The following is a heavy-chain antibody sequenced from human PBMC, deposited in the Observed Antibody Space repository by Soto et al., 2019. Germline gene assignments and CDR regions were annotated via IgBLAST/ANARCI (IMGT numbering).Heavy chain of an antibody. CDR1: GVTFSSFA. CDR2: VTNTGSST. V-gene: IGHV3-23*05. Sequence: DVQLLESGGDLVQPGGSLRLSCAASGVTFSSFAMTWVRQAPGKGLEWVASVTNTGSSTYYVDSVKGRFTISRDNSKNPLFLQMSSLRAEDTAVYYCARGGPRDGYRDLDYWGQGTQVTVSS. J-gene: IGHJ4*02. CDR3: ARGGPRDGYRDLDY. D-gene: IGHD5-18*01.